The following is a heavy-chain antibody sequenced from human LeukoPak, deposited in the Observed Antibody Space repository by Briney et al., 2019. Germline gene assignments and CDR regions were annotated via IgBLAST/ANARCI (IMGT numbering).Heavy chain of an antibody. Sequence: GGSLRLSCAVSGFTFSSYWMGWVRQAPGKGLAWVANINQDGSSKYYEDSVKGRFTISRDNAKNSLYLQMNSLRAEDTALYYCARLGEYRDYYYLNMDVWGKGTTVTVSS. J-gene: IGHJ6*03. CDR2: INQDGSSK. CDR3: ARLGEYRDYYYLNMDV. V-gene: IGHV3-7*03. CDR1: GFTFSSYW. D-gene: IGHD3-16*01.